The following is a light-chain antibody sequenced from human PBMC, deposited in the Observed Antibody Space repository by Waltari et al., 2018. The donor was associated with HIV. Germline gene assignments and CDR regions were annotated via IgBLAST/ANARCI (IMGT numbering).Light chain of an antibody. J-gene: IGLJ2*01. CDR1: NIGGQN. V-gene: IGLV3-9*01. CDR3: QLWHGSTML. Sequence: SYAVTQALSVSVALGQTARITCGGNNIGGQNVHWYQQKPGQAPVLLIFRDNNRPSGIPERFSGSNSGNTATLTISRAQGGDEADYYCQLWHGSTMLFGGGTKLTVL. CDR2: RDN.